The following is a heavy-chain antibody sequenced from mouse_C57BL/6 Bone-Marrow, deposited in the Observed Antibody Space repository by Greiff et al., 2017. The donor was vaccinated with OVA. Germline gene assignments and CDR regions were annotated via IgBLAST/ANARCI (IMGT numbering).Heavy chain of an antibody. CDR3: ARSAWYYGSSYNFDY. J-gene: IGHJ2*01. CDR1: GYTFTDYY. Sequence: EVQLQQPGPELVKPGASVKISCKASGYTFTDYYMNWVKQSHGKSLEWIGDINPNNGGTSYNQKFKGKATLTVDKSSSTAYMELRSLTSEDSAVYYCARSAWYYGSSYNFDYWGQGTTLTVSS. D-gene: IGHD1-1*01. V-gene: IGHV1-26*01. CDR2: INPNNGGT.